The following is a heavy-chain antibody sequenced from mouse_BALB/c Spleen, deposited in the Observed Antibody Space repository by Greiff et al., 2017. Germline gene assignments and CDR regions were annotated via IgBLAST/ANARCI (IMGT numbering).Heavy chain of an antibody. Sequence: DLVKPGASVKLSCTASGYTFTSYWIYWIKQRPGQGLEWIGRIAPGSGSTYYNEMFKGKATLTVDTSSSTACIQLSSLSTEESAVYFCALYDGYYVGALDYWGQGTTVTVSS. CDR1: GYTFTSYW. CDR2: IAPGSGST. J-gene: IGHJ4*01. CDR3: ALYDGYYVGALDY. D-gene: IGHD2-3*01. V-gene: IGHV1S41*01.